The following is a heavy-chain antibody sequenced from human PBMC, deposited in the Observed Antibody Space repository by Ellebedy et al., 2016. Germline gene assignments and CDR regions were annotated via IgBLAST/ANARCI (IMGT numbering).Heavy chain of an antibody. CDR3: ARREGYYGSGSSRSSFDY. V-gene: IGHV5-51*01. D-gene: IGHD3-10*01. CDR2: IYPGDSES. CDR1: GYSFTTYW. J-gene: IGHJ4*02. Sequence: GESLKISXKTSGYSFTTYWVGWVRQMPGQGLEWMGIIYPGDSESRYNPSFQGQVTISADKSISTVHLQWSSLKASDTAIYYCARREGYYGSGSSRSSFDYWGQGTLVTVAS.